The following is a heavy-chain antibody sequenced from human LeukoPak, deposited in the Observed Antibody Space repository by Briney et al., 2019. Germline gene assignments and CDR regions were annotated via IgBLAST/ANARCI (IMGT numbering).Heavy chain of an antibody. CDR3: AKDLWGSNDAFDI. D-gene: IGHD7-27*01. CDR1: GFTFSSYA. Sequence: QTGGSLRLSCAASGFTFSSYAMSWVRQAPGKGLEWVSVISDGGDTTYYADSVRGRFTISRDNSQNTLYLQMNSLRVEDTATYYCAKDLWGSNDAFDIWGQGTMVTVSS. V-gene: IGHV3-23*01. CDR2: ISDGGDTT. J-gene: IGHJ3*02.